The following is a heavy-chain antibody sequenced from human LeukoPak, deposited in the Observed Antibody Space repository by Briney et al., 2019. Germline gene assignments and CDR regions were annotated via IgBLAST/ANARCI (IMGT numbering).Heavy chain of an antibody. D-gene: IGHD3-10*01. CDR3: ASEEGAGFYYGSGSDIIGFDY. CDR1: GFTFSSYS. CDR2: ISSSSSYI. J-gene: IGHJ4*02. V-gene: IGHV3-21*01. Sequence: GGSLRLSCAASGFTFSSYSMNWVRQAPGKGLEWVSSISSSSSYIYYADSVKGRFTISRDNAKNSLYMQMNSLRAEDTAVYYCASEEGAGFYYGSGSDIIGFDYWGQGTLVTVSS.